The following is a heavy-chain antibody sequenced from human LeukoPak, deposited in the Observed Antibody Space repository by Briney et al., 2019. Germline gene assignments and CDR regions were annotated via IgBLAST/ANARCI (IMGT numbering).Heavy chain of an antibody. D-gene: IGHD6-19*01. J-gene: IGHJ6*02. CDR2: ISYDGSNK. CDR3: AKGSRIAVAGTPYYYYGMDV. Sequence: GGSLRLSCAASGFTFSSYGMHWVHQAPGKGLEWVAVISYDGSNKYYADSVKGRFTISRDNSKNTLYLQMNSLRAEDTAVYYCAKGSRIAVAGTPYYYYGMDVWGQGTTVTVSS. V-gene: IGHV3-30*18. CDR1: GFTFSSYG.